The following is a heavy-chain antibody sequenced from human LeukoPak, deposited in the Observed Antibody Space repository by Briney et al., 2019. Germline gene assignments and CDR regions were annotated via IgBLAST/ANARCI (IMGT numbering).Heavy chain of an antibody. CDR3: ARGGRSTAWYWIDY. CDR1: GDSVSTNSAA. J-gene: IGHJ4*02. V-gene: IGHV6-1*01. Sequence: SQTLSLTCGISGDSVSTNSAAWNWIRQSPSGGLEWLARTYYRSKWNYDYAVSVKSRVIIRADTSKNQVSLQLSSVTPEDTTVYYCARGGRSTAWYWIDYWGQGTLVTVSS. CDR2: TYYRSKWNY. D-gene: IGHD2-8*02.